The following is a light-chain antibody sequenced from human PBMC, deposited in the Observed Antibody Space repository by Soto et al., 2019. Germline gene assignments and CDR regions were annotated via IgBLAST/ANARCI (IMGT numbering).Light chain of an antibody. V-gene: IGKV3-11*01. CDR3: QQRSNWRVT. J-gene: IGKJ4*01. Sequence: IVLTHSPATLSLSPLERARLSCRASQSVNIYLAWYQQKPGQAPRLLIYDASNRATGIPARFSGSGSGTDFTLTISSLEPEDIAVYYCQQRSNWRVTFGGGTKVDIK. CDR1: QSVNIY. CDR2: DAS.